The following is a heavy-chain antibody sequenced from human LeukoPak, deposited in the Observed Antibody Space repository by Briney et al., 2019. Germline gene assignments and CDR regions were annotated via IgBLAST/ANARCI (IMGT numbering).Heavy chain of an antibody. CDR1: GFTFSNFA. V-gene: IGHV3-23*01. J-gene: IGHJ5*02. CDR2: ITGYGAT. D-gene: IGHD6-13*01. Sequence: GGSLRLSCAASGFTFSNFAMMWVRQAPGTGLQWVSTITGYGATFYADSVRGRFTIFGDTSMNTLFLQMNSLGAEDTAVYYCAKGAAAGKVDWFDPWGQGTLVTVSS. CDR3: AKGAAAGKVDWFDP.